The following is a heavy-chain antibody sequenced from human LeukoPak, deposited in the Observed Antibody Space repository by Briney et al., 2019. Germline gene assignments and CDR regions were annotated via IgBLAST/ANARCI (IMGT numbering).Heavy chain of an antibody. CDR3: ARGRRLWFGELLHNDAFDI. J-gene: IGHJ3*02. CDR2: IIPIFGTA. D-gene: IGHD3-10*01. V-gene: IGHV1-69*05. Sequence: ASVKVSCKASGGTFSSYAISWVRQAPGQGLEWMGGIIPIFGTANYAQKFQGRVTITTDESTSTAYMELSSLRSEDTAVYYCARGRRLWFGELLHNDAFDIWGQGTMVTVSS. CDR1: GGTFSSYA.